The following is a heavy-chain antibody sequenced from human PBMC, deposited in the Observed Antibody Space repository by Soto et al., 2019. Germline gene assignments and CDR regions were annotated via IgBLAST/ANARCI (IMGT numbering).Heavy chain of an antibody. CDR3: ARDTYSGYDFGL. CDR2: IPSRGRP. CDR1: GASVAGGSYY. Sequence: QGQLRESGPGLVKPSQTLSLTCSVSGASVAGGSYYWSWVRQPPGKGLEWIGYIPSRGRPFYNPSLTSRGTISADTSKNQLSLQLKSVTAADTAVYYCARDTYSGYDFGLWGQGTLVTVSS. J-gene: IGHJ5*02. V-gene: IGHV4-30-4*01. D-gene: IGHD5-12*01.